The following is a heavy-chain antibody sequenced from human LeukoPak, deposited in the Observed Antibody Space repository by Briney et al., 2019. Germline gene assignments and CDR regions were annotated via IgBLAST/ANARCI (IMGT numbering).Heavy chain of an antibody. CDR2: IKSKTDGGTT. D-gene: IGHD2-2*01. CDR3: TTRPEDIVVDEYFDY. V-gene: IGHV3-15*01. J-gene: IGHJ4*02. Sequence: GGSLRLSCAASGFTFSDYYMTWIRQAPGKGLEWVGRIKSKTDGGTTDYAAPVKGRFTISRDDSKNTLYLQMNSLKTEDTAVYYCTTRPEDIVVDEYFDYWGQGTLVTVSS. CDR1: GFTFSDYY.